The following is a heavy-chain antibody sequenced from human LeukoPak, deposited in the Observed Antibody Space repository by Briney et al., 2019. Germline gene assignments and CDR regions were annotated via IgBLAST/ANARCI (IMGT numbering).Heavy chain of an antibody. J-gene: IGHJ4*02. CDR3: ASRLLTGGGPVDY. CDR2: IYYSGST. V-gene: IGHV4-59*01. D-gene: IGHD2-15*01. CDR1: GGSISSYY. Sequence: PSETLSLTCTVSGGSISSYYWSWIRQPPGKGLEWIGYIYYSGSTNYNPSLKSRVTISVDTSKNQFSLKLSSVTAADTAVYYCASRLLTGGGPVDYWGQGTLVTVSS.